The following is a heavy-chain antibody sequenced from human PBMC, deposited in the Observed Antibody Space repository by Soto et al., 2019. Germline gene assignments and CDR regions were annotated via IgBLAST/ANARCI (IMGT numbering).Heavy chain of an antibody. Sequence: EVQLLESGGGLVQPGGSLRLSCAASGFTFSGYVMSWARQAPGEGLEWISIISGSGDSTYYADSVKGRFTISRDNSNNTLYLQMHSLRANDTAVYYCAKNGCGGDCYSSVAGNWFDPWGQGTLVTVSS. CDR2: ISGSGDST. V-gene: IGHV3-23*01. D-gene: IGHD2-21*02. CDR3: AKNGCGGDCYSSVAGNWFDP. CDR1: GFTFSGYV. J-gene: IGHJ5*02.